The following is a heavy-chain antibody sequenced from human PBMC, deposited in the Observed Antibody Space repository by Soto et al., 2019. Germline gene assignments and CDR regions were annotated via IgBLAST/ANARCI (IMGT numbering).Heavy chain of an antibody. CDR3: ARDLVLYSSSSPHYFDY. V-gene: IGHV3-23*01. CDR2: ISGSGGST. J-gene: IGHJ4*02. Sequence: GGSLRLSCAASGFTFSSYAMSWVRQAPGKGLECISVISGSGGSTYYADSVKGRFTISRDNSKNTLYLQMNSLRAEDTAIYYCARDLVLYSSSSPHYFDYWGQGTLVTVSS. D-gene: IGHD6-6*01. CDR1: GFTFSSYA.